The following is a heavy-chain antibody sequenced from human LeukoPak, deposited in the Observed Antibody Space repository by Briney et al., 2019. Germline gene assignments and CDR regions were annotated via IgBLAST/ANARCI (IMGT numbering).Heavy chain of an antibody. D-gene: IGHD6-19*01. CDR3: AKGLSGWYNPLDY. V-gene: IGHV3-23*01. Sequence: PGGSLRLSCAASGFTFSSYGMHWVRQAPGKGLEWVSLISASGDTTYYADSVKGRFTISRDNSKNTPYLQMNSLGAEDTAVYYCAKGLSGWYNPLDYWGQGTLVTVSS. CDR2: ISASGDTT. CDR1: GFTFSSYG. J-gene: IGHJ4*02.